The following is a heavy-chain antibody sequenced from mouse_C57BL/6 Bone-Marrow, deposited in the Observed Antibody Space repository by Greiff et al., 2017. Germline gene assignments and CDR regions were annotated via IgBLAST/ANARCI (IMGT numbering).Heavy chain of an antibody. J-gene: IGHJ3*01. CDR1: GYTFTSYW. Sequence: QVHVKQPGAELVMPGASVKLSCKASGYTFTSYWMHWVKPRPGQGLEWIGEIDPSDSYTNYNQKFKGKSTLTVDKSSSTAYMQLSSLTSEDSAVYYCARDFGYYVWFAYWGQGTLVTVSA. CDR3: ARDFGYYVWFAY. D-gene: IGHD2-3*01. CDR2: IDPSDSYT. V-gene: IGHV1-69*01.